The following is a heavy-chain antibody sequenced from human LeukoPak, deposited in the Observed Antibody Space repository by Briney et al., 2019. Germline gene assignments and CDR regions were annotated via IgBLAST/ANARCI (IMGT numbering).Heavy chain of an antibody. D-gene: IGHD6-13*01. CDR1: GFTLSGYS. CDR3: ARDRAAADP. Sequence: KAGGSLRLSCAASGFTLSGYSMNWVRQAPGKGLEWVSSISSSSSYIYYAESVKGRFTISRDNSKNTLYLQMNSLRAEDTAVYYCARDRAAADPWGQGTLVTVSS. J-gene: IGHJ5*02. CDR2: ISSSSSYI. V-gene: IGHV3-21*04.